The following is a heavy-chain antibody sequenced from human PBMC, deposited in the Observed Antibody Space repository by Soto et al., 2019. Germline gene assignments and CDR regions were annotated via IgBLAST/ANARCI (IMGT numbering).Heavy chain of an antibody. CDR3: ASLAVAGNYYYYGMDV. D-gene: IGHD6-19*01. V-gene: IGHV4-39*01. J-gene: IGHJ6*02. CDR1: GGPTSSRSYD. Sequence: SVTLCRTCTVSGGPTSSRSYDGGWIRRRPGKGLEWIGSIYYSGSNYYNPSLKSRVTISVDTSKNQLSLKLSSVTAADTAVYYCASLAVAGNYYYYGMDVWGQGTTVS. CDR2: IYYSGSN.